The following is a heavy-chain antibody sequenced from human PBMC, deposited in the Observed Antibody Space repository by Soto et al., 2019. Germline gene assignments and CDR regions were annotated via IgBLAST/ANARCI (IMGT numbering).Heavy chain of an antibody. V-gene: IGHV3-30*04. CDR1: GFTFSSYA. D-gene: IGHD3-10*01. CDR3: AREKGSSSVMDV. CDR2: ISYDGRNK. Sequence: QVQLVESGGGVVQPGRSLRLSCAASGFTFSSYAMHWVRQAPGKGLEWVAVISYDGRNKYYADSVKGRFTISRDNSKNTLYLQMNSLRAEDTAVYYCAREKGSSSVMDVWGQGTTVTVSS. J-gene: IGHJ6*02.